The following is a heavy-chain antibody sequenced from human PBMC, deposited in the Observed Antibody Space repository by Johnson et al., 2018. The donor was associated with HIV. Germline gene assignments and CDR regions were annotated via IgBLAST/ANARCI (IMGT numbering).Heavy chain of an antibody. V-gene: IGHV3-30*03. Sequence: QVQLVESGGGLVQPGGSLRLSCAASGFTVSSNYMSWVHQAPGKGLEWVAYIPFHGNQQYYGDSVKGRFTISRDNSRDTLFLEMNSLRVEDTAVYYCARDISGTLGDAFDIWGQGTMVTVSS. CDR2: IPFHGNQQ. J-gene: IGHJ3*02. CDR3: ARDISGTLGDAFDI. D-gene: IGHD1/OR15-1a*01. CDR1: GFTVSSNY.